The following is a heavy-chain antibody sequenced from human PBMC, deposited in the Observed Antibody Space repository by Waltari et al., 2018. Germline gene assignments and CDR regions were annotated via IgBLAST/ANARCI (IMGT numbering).Heavy chain of an antibody. Sequence: QVQLQQWGAGLLKPSETLSLTCAVYGGSFSGYYWSWIRQPPGKGLEWIGEINHSGSTNYNPSLKSRVTISVDTSKNQFSLKLSSVTAADTAVYYCARGDYGDYRDAFDIWGQGTMVTVSS. D-gene: IGHD4-17*01. J-gene: IGHJ3*02. V-gene: IGHV4-34*01. CDR3: ARGDYGDYRDAFDI. CDR1: GGSFSGYY. CDR2: INHSGST.